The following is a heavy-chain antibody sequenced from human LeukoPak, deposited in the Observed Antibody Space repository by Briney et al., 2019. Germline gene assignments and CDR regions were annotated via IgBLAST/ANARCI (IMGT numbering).Heavy chain of an antibody. CDR3: ARQYYDILTGYYSTYYFYYMDV. CDR1: GGSISSGSYY. CDR2: IYTSGST. V-gene: IGHV4-61*02. D-gene: IGHD3-9*01. J-gene: IGHJ6*03. Sequence: SETLSLTCTVSGGSISSGSYYWSWIRQPAGKGLEWIGRIYTSGSTNYNPSLKSRVTISVDTSKNQFSLKLSSVTAADTAVYYCARQYYDILTGYYSTYYFYYMDVWGKGTTVTISS.